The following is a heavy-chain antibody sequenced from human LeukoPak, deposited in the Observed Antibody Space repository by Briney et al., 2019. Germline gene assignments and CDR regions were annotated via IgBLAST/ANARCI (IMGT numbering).Heavy chain of an antibody. CDR2: IIPILGIA. CDR1: GGTFSSYA. Sequence: SVKVSCKASGGTFSSYAASWVRQAPGQGLEWMGRIIPILGIANYAQKFQGRVTITADKSTSTAYMELSSLRSEDTAVYYCARGGIFGVVIMPSDYYYGMDVWGQGTTVTVSS. D-gene: IGHD3-3*01. V-gene: IGHV1-69*04. J-gene: IGHJ6*02. CDR3: ARGGIFGVVIMPSDYYYGMDV.